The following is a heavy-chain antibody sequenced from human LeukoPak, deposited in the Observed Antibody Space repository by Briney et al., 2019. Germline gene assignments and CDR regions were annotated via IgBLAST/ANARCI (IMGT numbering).Heavy chain of an antibody. CDR3: ARDSDAFDI. V-gene: IGHV4-61*01. J-gene: IGHJ3*02. Sequence: PSETLSLTCTVSGGSISSSRYYWSWIRQPPGKGLEWIGYIYYSGSTNYNPSLKSRVTISVDTSKNQFSLKLSSVTAADTAVYYCARDSDAFDIWGQGTMVTVSS. CDR1: GGSISSSRYY. CDR2: IYYSGST.